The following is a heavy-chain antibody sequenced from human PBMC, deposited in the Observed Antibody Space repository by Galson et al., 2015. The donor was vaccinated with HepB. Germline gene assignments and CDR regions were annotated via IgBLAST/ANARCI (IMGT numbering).Heavy chain of an antibody. V-gene: IGHV1-18*04. Sequence: SVKVSCKASGYTFTSYGISWVRQAPGQGLEWMGWISAYNGNTNYAQKLQGRVTMTTDTSTSTAYMELRSLRSDDTAVYYCARLEGYCSSTSCYIMRYYYGMDVWGQGTTVAVS. D-gene: IGHD2-2*01. CDR3: ARLEGYCSSTSCYIMRYYYGMDV. CDR1: GYTFTSYG. J-gene: IGHJ6*02. CDR2: ISAYNGNT.